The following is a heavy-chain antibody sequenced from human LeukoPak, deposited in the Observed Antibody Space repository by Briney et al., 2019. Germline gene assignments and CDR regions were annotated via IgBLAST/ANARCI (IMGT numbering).Heavy chain of an antibody. D-gene: IGHD3-10*02. CDR2: ISSSGSTI. J-gene: IGHJ6*04. CDR1: GFTFSSYS. Sequence: GGSLRLSCAASGFTFSSYSMNWVRHAPGKGLEWVSYISSSGSTIYYADSVKGRFTISRDNAKNSLYLQMNSLRAEDTAVYYCAELGITMIGGVWGKGTTVTISS. CDR3: AELGITMIGGV. V-gene: IGHV3-48*04.